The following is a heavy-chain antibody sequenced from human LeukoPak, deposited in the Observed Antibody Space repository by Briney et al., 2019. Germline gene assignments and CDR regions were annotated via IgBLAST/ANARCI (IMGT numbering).Heavy chain of an antibody. Sequence: PGGSLRLSCAASGFSSYNMNWVRQAPGKGLEWVSSISSSTSYISYADSVKGRFTISRDNAKNSLYLQMNSLRAEDTAVYYCARDSSTYYYYYGMDVWGQGTTVTVSS. J-gene: IGHJ6*02. CDR2: ISSSTSYI. CDR1: GFSSYN. V-gene: IGHV3-21*01. CDR3: ARDSSTYYYYYGMDV. D-gene: IGHD6-13*01.